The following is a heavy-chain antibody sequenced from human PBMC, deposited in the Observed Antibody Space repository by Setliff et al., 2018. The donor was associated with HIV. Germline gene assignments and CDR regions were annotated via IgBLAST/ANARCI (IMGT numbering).Heavy chain of an antibody. CDR2: IYPDDSDT. J-gene: IGHJ5*02. CDR3: ARHFGISYRSPFDP. Sequence: GESLKISCKGSGYTFSNYWIAWVRQMPGKGLEWMGIIYPDDSDTRYSPSFQGQVTISVDKSTSTAYLQWSSLKASDSAIYYCARHFGISYRSPFDPWGQGTLVTVSS. D-gene: IGHD3-3*01. V-gene: IGHV5-51*01. CDR1: GYTFSNYW.